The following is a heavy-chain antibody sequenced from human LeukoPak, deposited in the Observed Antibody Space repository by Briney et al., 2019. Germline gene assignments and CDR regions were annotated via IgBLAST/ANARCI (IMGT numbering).Heavy chain of an antibody. V-gene: IGHV4-34*01. CDR2: INHSGST. Sequence: SETLSLTCAVYGGSFSGYYWSWIRQPPGKGLEWIGEINHSGSTNYNPSLKSRVTISVDTSKNQFSLKLSSVTAADTAVYYCARAVTRQLVRVYFDYWGQGTLVTVSS. CDR3: ARAVTRQLVRVYFDY. CDR1: GGSFSGYY. D-gene: IGHD6-13*01. J-gene: IGHJ4*02.